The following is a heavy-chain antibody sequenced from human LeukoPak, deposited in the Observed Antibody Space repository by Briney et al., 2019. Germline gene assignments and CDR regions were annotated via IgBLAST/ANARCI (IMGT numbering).Heavy chain of an antibody. CDR3: VGGPDSSGWYYFDY. CDR2: IYPGDSDT. D-gene: IGHD6-19*01. J-gene: IGHJ4*02. CDR1: GYSFTNYW. Sequence: GESLKISCKGSGYSFTNYWIGWVRQMPGKGLEWMGIIYPGDSDTRYSPSFQGQVTISIDKSISTAYLQWSSLKASDTAMYYCVGGPDSSGWYYFDYWGQGTLVTVSS. V-gene: IGHV5-51*01.